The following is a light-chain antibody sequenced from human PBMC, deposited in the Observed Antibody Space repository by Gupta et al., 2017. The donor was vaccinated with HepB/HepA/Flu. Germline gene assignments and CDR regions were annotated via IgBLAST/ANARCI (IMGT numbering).Light chain of an antibody. V-gene: IGLV3-1*01. Sequence: SYELTQPPSVSVSPGQTASITCSGDELGDKYACWYQQKPGQSPLLVIYQDSKRPSGSPERFSGSTSGTTATLTIGGTQARDDDDYYCQAWDSSTAVFGGGTKLTVL. CDR1: ELGDKY. CDR2: QDS. J-gene: IGLJ2*01. CDR3: QAWDSSTAV.